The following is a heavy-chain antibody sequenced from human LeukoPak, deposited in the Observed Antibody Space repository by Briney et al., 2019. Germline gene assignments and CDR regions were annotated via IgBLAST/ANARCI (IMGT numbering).Heavy chain of an antibody. Sequence: PSETLSLTCTVSGGSISSRTYYWGWIRQPPGKGLEWIGTIYYSGSTYYNPSLKSRVTISVDTSKNQFSLKLSSVTAADTAVYYCARLREMGVATIDYWGQGTLVTVSS. CDR2: IYYSGST. CDR1: GGSISSRTYY. D-gene: IGHD5-12*01. V-gene: IGHV4-39*01. CDR3: ARLREMGVATIDY. J-gene: IGHJ4*02.